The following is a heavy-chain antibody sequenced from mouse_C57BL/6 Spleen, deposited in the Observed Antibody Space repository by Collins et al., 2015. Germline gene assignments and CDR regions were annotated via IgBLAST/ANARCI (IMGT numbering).Heavy chain of an antibody. CDR2: IYPGSGST. CDR1: GYTFTDYA. D-gene: IGHD2-10*01. Sequence: QVQLQQSGPELVKPGASVKMSCKASGYTFTDYAISWVKQRTGQGLEWIGEIYPGSGSTYYNEKFKGKATLTADKSSNTAYMQLSSLTSEDSAVYFCATYYYFDYWGQGTTLTVSS. V-gene: IGHV1-81*01. CDR3: ATYYYFDY. J-gene: IGHJ2*01.